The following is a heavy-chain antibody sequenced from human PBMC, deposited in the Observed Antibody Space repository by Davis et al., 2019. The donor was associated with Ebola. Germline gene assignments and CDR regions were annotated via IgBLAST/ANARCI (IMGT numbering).Heavy chain of an antibody. CDR1: GGSISNYY. J-gene: IGHJ5*02. CDR2: IYYSGST. Sequence: MPSETLSLTCTVSGGSISNYYWSWIRQSPGKGLEWIAYIYYSGSTNYNPSLKSRVTISVDTSKNQFSLKLSSVTAADTAVYYCARDGTYYDILTGYYKGQNWFDPWGQGTLGHRLL. CDR3: ARDGTYYDILTGYYKGQNWFDP. V-gene: IGHV4-59*01. D-gene: IGHD3-9*01.